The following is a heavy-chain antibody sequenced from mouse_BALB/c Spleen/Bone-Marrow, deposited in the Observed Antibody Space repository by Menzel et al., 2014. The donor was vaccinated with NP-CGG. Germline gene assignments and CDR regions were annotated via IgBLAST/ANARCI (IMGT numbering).Heavy chain of an antibody. D-gene: IGHD2-14*01. V-gene: IGHV14-3*02. Sequence: DVQLQESGAELVKPGASVKLSCTASGFNIKDTYMHWVKQRPEQGLEWIGRIDPANGNTKYDPKFQGKATITADTSSNTAFLQLSNLTSEDAAVYYCARGTPYAMDYWGQGTSVTVSS. J-gene: IGHJ4*01. CDR3: ARGTPYAMDY. CDR2: IDPANGNT. CDR1: GFNIKDTY.